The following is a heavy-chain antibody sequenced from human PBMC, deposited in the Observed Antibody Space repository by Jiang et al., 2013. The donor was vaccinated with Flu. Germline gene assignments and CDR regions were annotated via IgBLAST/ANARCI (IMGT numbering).Heavy chain of an antibody. D-gene: IGHD4-17*01. CDR3: ARGDVVTTLRFDF. V-gene: IGHV4-39*01. Sequence: GSGLVKPSETLSLTCTVSGGSISSSAYYWGWVRQPPGKGLEWIGSVYHSETISYSGTSFYNPSLKNRVTIYVDTSKNQFSLKLSSVTAADTAVYYCARGDVVTTLRFDFWGQGTLVT. CDR2: VYHSETISYSGTS. CDR1: GGSISSSAYY. J-gene: IGHJ4*02.